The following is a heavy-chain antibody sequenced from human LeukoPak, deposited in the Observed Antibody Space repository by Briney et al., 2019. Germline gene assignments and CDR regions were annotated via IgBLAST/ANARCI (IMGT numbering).Heavy chain of an antibody. D-gene: IGHD3-10*01. CDR3: AKDGSAAYDEFDY. Sequence: GGSLSLSCAASGFTFSTYAMSWVRKAQGKGREWVSAILGSGSYTYYAASVKGRFTVYRDNSKNIVYLQMNGPRTEDTAVYYCAKDGSAAYDEFDYWGQGILATVSS. CDR1: GFTFSTYA. CDR2: ILGSGSYT. V-gene: IGHV3-23*01. J-gene: IGHJ4*02.